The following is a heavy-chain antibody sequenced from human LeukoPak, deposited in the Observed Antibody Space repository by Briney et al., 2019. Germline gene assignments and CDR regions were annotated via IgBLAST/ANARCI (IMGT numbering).Heavy chain of an antibody. V-gene: IGHV4-4*07. CDR3: ARSTRQGAFDI. J-gene: IGHJ3*02. Sequence: SETLSLTCTVSGGSISSYYWSWIRQPAAKGLEWIGRIHTSGSTNYNPSLKSRVTMSVDTSKNQFSLKLSSVTAADTAVYYCARSTRQGAFDIWGQGTMVTVSS. CDR1: GGSISSYY. CDR2: IHTSGST.